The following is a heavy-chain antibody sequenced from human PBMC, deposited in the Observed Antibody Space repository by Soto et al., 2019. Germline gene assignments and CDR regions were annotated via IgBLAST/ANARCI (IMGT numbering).Heavy chain of an antibody. CDR1: GGSIRSGGYY. CDR3: ARDPSP. J-gene: IGHJ5*02. CDR2: TYNSRST. V-gene: IGHV4-31*01. Sequence: QVQLPESGPGLVQPSQTLSLNCTVSGGSIRSGGYYWSWIRQRPGKGLEWIGFTYNSRSTYYNPSLWSQITISVDTSKNPFSLKLSTVTAAATAVYYCARDPSPWGQGTLVTVSS.